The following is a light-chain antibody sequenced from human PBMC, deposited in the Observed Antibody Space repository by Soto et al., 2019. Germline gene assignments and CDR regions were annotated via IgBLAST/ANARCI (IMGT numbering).Light chain of an antibody. J-gene: IGKJ2*01. V-gene: IGKV3-15*01. CDR1: QSVSSN. CDR2: GAS. Sequence: EIMMTQSPATLSVSPGERATLSCRASQSVSSNLAWYQQKPGQAPRLLIYGASTRATDIPARFSGSGSGTEFTLTISSLQSEDFAVYYCQQYHNWPPQYTFGQGTKLEIK. CDR3: QQYHNWPPQYT.